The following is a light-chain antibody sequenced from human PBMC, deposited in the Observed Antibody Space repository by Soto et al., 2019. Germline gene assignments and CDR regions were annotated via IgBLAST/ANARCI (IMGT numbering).Light chain of an antibody. V-gene: IGKV1-33*01. CDR1: QGINNK. J-gene: IGKJ2*01. CDR3: QQYEGVPYT. Sequence: DLQMTQSPSSLSASVGDRVTITCQASQGINNKLNWFQQKPGKAPKLLIYDAFNLETGVPSRFSGSRSATHFTFTINSLQPEDLATYYCQQYEGVPYTFGPGTKLEIK. CDR2: DAF.